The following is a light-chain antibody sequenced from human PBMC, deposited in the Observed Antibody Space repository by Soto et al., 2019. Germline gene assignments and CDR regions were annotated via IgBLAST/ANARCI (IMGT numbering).Light chain of an antibody. CDR3: QKYNSAPSIT. CDR2: AAS. CDR1: QGISNY. J-gene: IGKJ5*01. Sequence: DIQMTQSPSSLSASVGDRVTITCRASQGISNYLAWYQQKPGKVPKLLIYAASTLQSGVPSRFSGSGSGTDFTLTISSLQPEDVATSYCQKYNSAPSITFGQGTRLEIK. V-gene: IGKV1-27*01.